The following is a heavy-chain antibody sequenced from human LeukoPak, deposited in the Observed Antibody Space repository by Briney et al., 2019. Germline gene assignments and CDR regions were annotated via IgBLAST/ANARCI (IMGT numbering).Heavy chain of an antibody. CDR1: GGSISSSSYY. CDR2: IYYSGST. V-gene: IGHV4-39*01. CDR3: ARKVVVVAATNFDY. J-gene: IGHJ4*02. Sequence: SETLSLTCTVSGGSISSSSYYWGWIRQPPGKGLEWIGSIYYSGSTYYNPSLESRVTISVDTSKNQFSLKLSSVTAADTAVYYCARKVVVVAATNFDYWGQGTLVTVSS. D-gene: IGHD2-15*01.